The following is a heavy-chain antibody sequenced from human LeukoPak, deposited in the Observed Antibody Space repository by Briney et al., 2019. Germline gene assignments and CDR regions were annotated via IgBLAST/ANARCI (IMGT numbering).Heavy chain of an antibody. CDR3: ASLGGQLPSYNWFDP. CDR1: GGSFSGYY. D-gene: IGHD2-2*01. CDR2: INHSGST. J-gene: IGHJ5*02. Sequence: KSSETLSLTCAVYGGSFSGYYWSWIRQPPGKGLEWMGEINHSGSTNYNPSLKSRVTISVDTSKNQFSLKLSSVTAADTAVYYCASLGGQLPSYNWFDPWGQGTLVTVSS. V-gene: IGHV4-34*01.